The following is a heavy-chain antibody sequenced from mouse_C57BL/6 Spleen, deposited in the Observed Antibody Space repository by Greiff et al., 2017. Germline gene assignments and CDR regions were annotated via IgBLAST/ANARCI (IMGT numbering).Heavy chain of an antibody. Sequence: VQLQQSGPELVKPGASVKISCKASGYAFSSSWMNWVKQRPGQGLEWIGRIYPGDGDTNYNGKFQGKATLTADKSSSTAYMQLSSLTSEDSAVYFCAREVNDYGSSPFDYWGQGTTLTVSS. CDR2: IYPGDGDT. CDR3: AREVNDYGSSPFDY. D-gene: IGHD1-1*01. J-gene: IGHJ2*01. V-gene: IGHV1-82*01. CDR1: GYAFSSSW.